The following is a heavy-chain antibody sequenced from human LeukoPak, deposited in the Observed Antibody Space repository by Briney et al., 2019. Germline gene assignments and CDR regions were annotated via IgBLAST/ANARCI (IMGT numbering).Heavy chain of an antibody. V-gene: IGHV4-34*01. Sequence: SVTLSFNGAGYAWTFNGYYWGWIRQAPGQELMGMGELNHSGSNNYHPSLKRRVIISVTTSSNHFSLKLSLVAVAYTAVYYCSRGTSSTQECILPGYTHWGQGTLVTVS. CDR2: LNHSGSN. CDR1: AWTFNGYY. D-gene: IGHD3-9*01. J-gene: IGHJ4*02. CDR3: SRGTSSTQECILPGYTH.